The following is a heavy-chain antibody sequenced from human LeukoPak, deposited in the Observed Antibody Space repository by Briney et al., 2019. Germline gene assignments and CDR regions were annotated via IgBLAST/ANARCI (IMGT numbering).Heavy chain of an antibody. CDR3: ARANYGSGMGDFPAHFDY. Sequence: PSETLSLTCTVSGGSISSGGYYWSWIRQPPGKGLEWIGYIYHSGSTYYNPSLKSRVTISVDRSKNQFSLKLSSVTAADTAVYYCARANYGSGMGDFPAHFDYWGQGTLVTVSS. CDR1: GGSISSGGYY. D-gene: IGHD3-10*01. V-gene: IGHV4-30-2*01. CDR2: IYHSGST. J-gene: IGHJ4*02.